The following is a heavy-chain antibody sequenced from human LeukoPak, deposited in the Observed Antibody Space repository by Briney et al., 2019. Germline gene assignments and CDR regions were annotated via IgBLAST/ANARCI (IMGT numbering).Heavy chain of an antibody. V-gene: IGHV3-23*01. CDR2: ISGSGGST. CDR3: AKGGGSYTDLPFDY. Sequence: PPGRSLRLSCAASGFTFSSYAMSWVRQAPGKGLEWVSAISGSGGSTYYADSVKGRFTISRDNSKNTLYLQMNSLRAEDTAVYYCAKGGGSYTDLPFDYWGQGTLVTVSS. J-gene: IGHJ4*02. CDR1: GFTFSSYA. D-gene: IGHD1-26*01.